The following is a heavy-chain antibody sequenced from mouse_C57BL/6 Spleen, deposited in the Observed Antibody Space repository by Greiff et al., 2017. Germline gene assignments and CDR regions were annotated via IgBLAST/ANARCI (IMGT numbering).Heavy chain of an antibody. Sequence: EVKLQESGPELVKPGASVKIPCKASGYTFTDYNMDWVKPSHGPSLAWIGDINPNNGGTIYNQKFKGKATLTVDTSSSPAYMELRSLTSEDTAVYYCARGGYYGSSYGYFDVWGTGTTVTVAA. V-gene: IGHV1-18*01. CDR2: INPNNGGT. D-gene: IGHD1-1*01. J-gene: IGHJ1*03. CDR1: GYTFTDYN. CDR3: ARGGYYGSSYGYFDV.